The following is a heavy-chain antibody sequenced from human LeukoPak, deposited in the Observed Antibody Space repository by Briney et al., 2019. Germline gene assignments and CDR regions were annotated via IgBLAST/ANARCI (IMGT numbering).Heavy chain of an antibody. CDR1: GCTFSDYY. CDR2: ISGSSSDT. V-gene: IGHV3-11*03. J-gene: IGHJ4*02. Sequence: PGGSLRLSCAASGCTFSDYYMTWIRQAPGRGLEWVSYISGSSSDTNYADSVKGRFTISRDNAKNSLSLQMNSLSADDTALYYCARYSFDGSDYLLDYWGQGTLVTVSS. D-gene: IGHD3-22*01. CDR3: ARYSFDGSDYLLDY.